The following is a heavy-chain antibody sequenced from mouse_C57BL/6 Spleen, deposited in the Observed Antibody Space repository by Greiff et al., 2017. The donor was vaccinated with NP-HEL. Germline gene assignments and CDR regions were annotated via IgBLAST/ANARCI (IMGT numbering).Heavy chain of an antibody. J-gene: IGHJ2*01. CDR3: ARYDYDKGNFDY. V-gene: IGHV1-61*01. Sequence: QVQLKQPGAELVRPGSSVKLSCKASGYTFTSYWMDWVKQRPGQGLEWIGNIYPSDSETHYNQKFKDKATLTVDKSSSTAYMQLSSLTSEDSAVYYCARYDYDKGNFDYWGQGTTLTVSS. CDR1: GYTFTSYW. CDR2: IYPSDSET. D-gene: IGHD2-4*01.